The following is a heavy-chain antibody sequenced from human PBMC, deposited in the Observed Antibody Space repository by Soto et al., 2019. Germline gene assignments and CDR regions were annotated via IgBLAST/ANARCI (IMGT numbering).Heavy chain of an antibody. J-gene: IGHJ4*02. CDR2: ISSSSSYI. CDR1: GFTFSSYS. V-gene: IGHV3-21*01. CDR3: ARDLGEMALGFDY. D-gene: IGHD3-16*02. Sequence: PGGSLRLSCAASGFTFSSYSMNWARQAPGKGLEWVSSISSSSSYIYYADSVKGRFTISRDNAKNSLYLQMNSLRAEDTAVYYCARDLGEMALGFDYWGQGTLVTVSS.